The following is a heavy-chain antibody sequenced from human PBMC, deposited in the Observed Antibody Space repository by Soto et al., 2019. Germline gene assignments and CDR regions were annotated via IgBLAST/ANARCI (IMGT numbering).Heavy chain of an antibody. Sequence: GASVKVSCKASGYTFNTYGINWVRQAPGQGLEWMGWISAYNGNTNYAEKVRGRVTMTTDTSTSTAYMELRSLRSDDTAVYYCAREALYSSGWYYSDYWGQGTPVNVS. CDR3: AREALYSSGWYYSDY. J-gene: IGHJ4*02. V-gene: IGHV1-18*01. CDR2: ISAYNGNT. CDR1: GYTFNTYG. D-gene: IGHD6-13*01.